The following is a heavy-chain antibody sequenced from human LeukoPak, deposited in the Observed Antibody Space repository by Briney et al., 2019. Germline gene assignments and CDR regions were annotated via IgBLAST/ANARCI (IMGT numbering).Heavy chain of an antibody. CDR2: VYYDGST. D-gene: IGHD3-10*01. CDR3: ARGDMYYGSGSYHY. V-gene: IGHV4-59*08. J-gene: IGHJ4*02. CDR1: GGSISGYY. Sequence: SETLSLTCTVSGGSISGYYWSWLRQPPGKGLEWIGYVYYDGSTTYNPSLKSRVTISLDTSKNQFFLKLSSVTAADTAVYYCARGDMYYGSGSYHYWGQGTLVTVSS.